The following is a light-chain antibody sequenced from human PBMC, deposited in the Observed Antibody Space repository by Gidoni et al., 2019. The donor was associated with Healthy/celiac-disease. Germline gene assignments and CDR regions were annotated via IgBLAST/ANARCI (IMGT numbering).Light chain of an antibody. J-gene: IGKJ1*01. V-gene: IGKV3-20*01. CDR1: QSVSISY. CDR3: QQYASSSVT. Sequence: EIVLTPSPGTLSVSPGESATLSCRASQSVSISYLAWYQQKPGQAPRLLIYGASSRATGIPDRFSGSGSGTDFTLTISRLEPEDFAVYYCQQYASSSVTFGQGTKVEIK. CDR2: GAS.